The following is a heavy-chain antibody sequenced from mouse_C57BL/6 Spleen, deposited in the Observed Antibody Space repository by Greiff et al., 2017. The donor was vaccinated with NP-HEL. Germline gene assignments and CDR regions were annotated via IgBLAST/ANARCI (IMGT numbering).Heavy chain of an antibody. D-gene: IGHD1-1*01. CDR3: ARVTTVGYYFDY. Sequence: EVMLVESGAELVKPGASVKLSCTASGFNIKDYYMHWVKQRTEQGLEWIGRIDPEDGETKYAPKFQGKATITADTSSNTAYLQLSSLTSEDTAVYYCARVTTVGYYFDYWGQGTTLTVSS. V-gene: IGHV14-2*01. J-gene: IGHJ2*01. CDR2: IDPEDGET. CDR1: GFNIKDYY.